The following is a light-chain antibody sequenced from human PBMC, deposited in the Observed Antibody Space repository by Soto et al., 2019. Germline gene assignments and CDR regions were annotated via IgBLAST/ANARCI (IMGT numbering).Light chain of an antibody. J-gene: IGKJ5*01. V-gene: IGKV1-12*02. CDR3: QQTNSYPSIT. Sequence: DIQMTQFPSSVSASVGDRVTITCRASQTVSNWLAWYQQKPGEAPKLLIYAASRLHTGVPSRFSGSGSGTHFTLTISSLQPEDFASYFCQQTNSYPSITFGQGTRVEMK. CDR1: QTVSNW. CDR2: AAS.